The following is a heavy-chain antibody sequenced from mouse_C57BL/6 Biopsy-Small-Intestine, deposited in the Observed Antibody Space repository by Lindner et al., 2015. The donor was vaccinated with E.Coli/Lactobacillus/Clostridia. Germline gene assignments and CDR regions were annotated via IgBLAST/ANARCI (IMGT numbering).Heavy chain of an antibody. D-gene: IGHD1-1*01. CDR3: ARRDYGSNYGYFDV. V-gene: IGHV1-80*01. CDR2: IYPGDGDT. CDR1: GYAFSSYW. J-gene: IGHJ1*03. Sequence: VQLQESGAELVKPGAPVKISCKASGYAFSSYWMNWVKQRPGEGLEWIGQIYPGDGDTNYNGKFKGKATLTADKSSSTAYMQLSSLTSEDSAVYFCARRDYGSNYGYFDVWGTGTTVTVSS.